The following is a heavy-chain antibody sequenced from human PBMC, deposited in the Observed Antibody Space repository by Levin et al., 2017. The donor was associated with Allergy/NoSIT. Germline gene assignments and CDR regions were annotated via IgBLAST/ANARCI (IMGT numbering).Heavy chain of an antibody. CDR1: GGSISSSSYY. V-gene: IGHV4-39*01. D-gene: IGHD5-12*01. CDR3: ARLGVDIVVTDAFDI. Sequence: SQTLSLTCTVSGGSISSSSYYWGWIRQPPGKGLEWIGSIYYSGSTYYNPSLKSRVTISVDTSKNQFSLKLSSVTAADTAVYYCARLGVDIVVTDAFDIWGQGTMVTVSS. J-gene: IGHJ3*02. CDR2: IYYSGST.